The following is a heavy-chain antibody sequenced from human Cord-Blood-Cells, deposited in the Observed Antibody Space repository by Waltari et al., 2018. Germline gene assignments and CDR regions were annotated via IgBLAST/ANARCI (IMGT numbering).Heavy chain of an antibody. J-gene: IGHJ4*02. CDR1: GFTFSSYG. CDR2: ISYDGSNK. CDR3: ARALSTVTHFDY. D-gene: IGHD4-17*01. Sequence: QVQLVESGGGVVQPGRSLRLSCAASGFTFSSYGMHWVGQAPGKGLEWVAVISYDGSNKYYADSVKGRFTISRDNSKNTLYLQMNSLRAEDTAVYYCARALSTVTHFDYWGQGTLVTVSS. V-gene: IGHV3-30*03.